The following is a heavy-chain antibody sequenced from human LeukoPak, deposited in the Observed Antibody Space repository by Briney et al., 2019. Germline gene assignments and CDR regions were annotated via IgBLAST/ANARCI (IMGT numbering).Heavy chain of an antibody. D-gene: IGHD3-3*01. J-gene: IGHJ4*02. Sequence: PGGSLRLSCAASGFTFSSYGMHWVRQAPGKGLEWVAFIRYDGSNKYYADSVKGRFTISRDNSKNTLYLQMNSLRAEDTAVYYCAKDPYYDFWSGYPGDYWGQGTLVTVSS. CDR1: GFTFSSYG. V-gene: IGHV3-30*02. CDR2: IRYDGSNK. CDR3: AKDPYYDFWSGYPGDY.